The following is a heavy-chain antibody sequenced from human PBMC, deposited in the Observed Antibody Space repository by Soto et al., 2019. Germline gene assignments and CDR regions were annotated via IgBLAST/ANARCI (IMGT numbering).Heavy chain of an antibody. Sequence: SETLSLTCTVSGRSMSGYYWSWIRQPAGERLEWIGRIYTSGTTDFNPSLKGRVTMSVDTSKNQFSLKLSSVTAADTAVYYCARDWEYSSSSVAFDIWGQGTMVTVSS. D-gene: IGHD6-6*01. CDR1: GRSMSGYY. CDR2: IYTSGTT. V-gene: IGHV4-4*07. CDR3: ARDWEYSSSSVAFDI. J-gene: IGHJ3*02.